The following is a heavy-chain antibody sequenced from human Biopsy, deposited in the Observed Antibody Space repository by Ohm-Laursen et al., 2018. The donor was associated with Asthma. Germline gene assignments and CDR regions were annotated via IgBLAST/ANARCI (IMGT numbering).Heavy chain of an antibody. CDR3: ARVLTTEEGDTWFDP. CDR1: GGTFSNYV. V-gene: IGHV1-69*01. CDR2: IIPMFGTT. D-gene: IGHD4-11*01. Sequence: SSVKVSCKASGGTFSNYVFSWVRQAPGQGLEWMGGIIPMFGTTKYTQKFQARVSITADEATSTVYMELNSLRSEDTAVYYCARVLTTEEGDTWFDPWGQGTLVTVSS. J-gene: IGHJ5*02.